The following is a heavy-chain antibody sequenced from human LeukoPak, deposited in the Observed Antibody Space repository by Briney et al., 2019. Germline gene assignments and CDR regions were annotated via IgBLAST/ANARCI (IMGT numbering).Heavy chain of an antibody. CDR2: ISGTGDSA. D-gene: IGHD2-15*01. J-gene: IGHJ4*02. CDR3: AKDLGVAKVGGGCYGCYFDY. V-gene: IGHV3-23*01. CDR1: GFTFSSYS. Sequence: SGGSLRLSCAASGFTFSSYSMNWVRQAPGKGLEWVSAISGTGDSAYHADSVKGRFTISRDNSKNTLYLHMNSLRAEDRAVYYCAKDLGVAKVGGGCYGCYFDYWGQGTLVTVSS.